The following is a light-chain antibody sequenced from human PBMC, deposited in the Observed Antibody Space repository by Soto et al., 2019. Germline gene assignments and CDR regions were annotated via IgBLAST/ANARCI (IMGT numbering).Light chain of an antibody. J-gene: IGKJ1*01. CDR1: QSLLYSSNNKNY. CDR3: QQYDSTPPT. CDR2: WAS. V-gene: IGKV4-1*01. Sequence: DIVMTQSPDSLAVSLGERATINCKSSQSLLYSSNNKNYLAWFQQKAGQPPKLLIYWASTRESGVPDRFSGSGSGTDFALTISSLQAEDVAVYYCQQYDSTPPTFGQGTKVEIK.